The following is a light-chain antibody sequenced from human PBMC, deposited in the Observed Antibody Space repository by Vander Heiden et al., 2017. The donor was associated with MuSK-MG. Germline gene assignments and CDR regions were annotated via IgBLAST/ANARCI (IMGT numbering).Light chain of an antibody. CDR3: AAWDDSLNGVV. Sequence: QSVLTQPPSASGTPGQRVTISCSGSSSNIGSNPVDWYQQVPGTAPKPLVYSNSQRPSGVPGRLSGSKSCTSASLAISGLQSEDEADYYCAAWDDSLNGVVFGGGTKLTVL. J-gene: IGLJ2*01. CDR1: SSNIGSNP. CDR2: SNS. V-gene: IGLV1-44*01.